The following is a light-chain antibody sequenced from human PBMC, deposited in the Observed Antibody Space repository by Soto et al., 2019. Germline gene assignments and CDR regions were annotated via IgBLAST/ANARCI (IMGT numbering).Light chain of an antibody. V-gene: IGKV3-15*01. CDR3: QKYNKWPST. CDR1: QSLSGN. CDR2: DTS. J-gene: IGKJ1*01. Sequence: EIVMTQSPATLSVSPGERATLSCRASQSLSGNLAWYQQKPGQAPRLLISDTSTRATGIPARFSGSGSETEFTLTISSMQSEDFAVYYCQKYNKWPSTFGQETKVDIK.